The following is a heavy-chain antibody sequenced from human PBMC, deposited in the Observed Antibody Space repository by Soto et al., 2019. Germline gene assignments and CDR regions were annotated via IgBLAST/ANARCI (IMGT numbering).Heavy chain of an antibody. V-gene: IGHV4-59*01. D-gene: IGHD6-19*01. Sequence: QVQPQESGPGLVKPSETLSLTCTVSGGSISSYYWSWIRQPPGKGLEWIGYIYYSGRTNYNPSLKSRVTLTVDTSKNQFSLKLSSVTAADTAVYYCARTVCSSGWYNVWGQGTLVTVSS. CDR1: GGSISSYY. CDR2: IYYSGRT. J-gene: IGHJ4*02. CDR3: ARTVCSSGWYNV.